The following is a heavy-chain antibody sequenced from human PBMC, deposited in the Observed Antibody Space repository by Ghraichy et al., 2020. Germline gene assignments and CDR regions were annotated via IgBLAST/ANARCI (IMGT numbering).Heavy chain of an antibody. CDR2: VSDSGRS. V-gene: IGHV4-61*08. J-gene: IGHJ4*02. D-gene: IGHD3-22*01. CDR1: GGSVSSGGYY. Sequence: SETLSLTCTVSGGSVSSGGYYWNWIRQPPGKGLEWIGYVSDSGRSTYNPSLTIRVAISIDNSKDQFSLKLLSVTAADTAVYYCAADTLRASYDSSGYCTLDYWGQGALVTVAS. CDR3: AADTLRASYDSSGYCTLDY.